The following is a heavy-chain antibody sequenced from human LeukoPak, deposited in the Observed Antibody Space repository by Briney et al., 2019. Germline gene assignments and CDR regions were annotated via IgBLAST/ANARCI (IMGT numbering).Heavy chain of an antibody. CDR1: GGSISSYY. CDR2: IYYSGST. CDR3: ARVGPLDAFDI. J-gene: IGHJ3*02. V-gene: IGHV4-59*01. Sequence: SETLSLTCTVSGGSISSYYWSWIRQPPGKGLVWIGYIYYSGSTNYNPSLKSRVTISVDTSKNQFSLKLSSVTAADTAVYYCARVGPLDAFDIWGQGTMVTVSS. D-gene: IGHD3-10*01.